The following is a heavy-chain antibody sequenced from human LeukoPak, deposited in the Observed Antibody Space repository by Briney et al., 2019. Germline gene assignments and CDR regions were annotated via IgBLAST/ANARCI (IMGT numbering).Heavy chain of an antibody. Sequence: SETLSLTCAVYGGSFSGYYWSWIRQPPGKGLEWIGEINHSGSTNYNPSLKSRVTISVDTSKNQFSLKLSSVTAADTAVYYCARVRWLVGPLDYWGQGTLVTVSP. D-gene: IGHD6-19*01. V-gene: IGHV4-34*01. CDR3: ARVRWLVGPLDY. CDR1: GGSFSGYY. J-gene: IGHJ4*02. CDR2: INHSGST.